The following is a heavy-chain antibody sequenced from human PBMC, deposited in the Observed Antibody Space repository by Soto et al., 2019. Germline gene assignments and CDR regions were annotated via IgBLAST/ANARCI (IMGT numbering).Heavy chain of an antibody. CDR3: ARDPVNYYGSWTYGMDV. V-gene: IGHV3-30-3*01. CDR1: GLTLSLFA. Sequence: GSLRLSCAASGLTLSLFAMHWVRQATGKGLEWVAVIGYDGSNKDYADSVKGRFTISRDNSKNTLYLQMNSLRPEDTAVYYCARDPVNYYGSWTYGMDVWGQGTTVTVSS. D-gene: IGHD3-10*01. CDR2: IGYDGSNK. J-gene: IGHJ6*02.